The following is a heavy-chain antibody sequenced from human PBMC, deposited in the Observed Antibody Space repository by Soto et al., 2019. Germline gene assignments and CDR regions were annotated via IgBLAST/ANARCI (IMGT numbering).Heavy chain of an antibody. Sequence: SLSLACEASGFTFSRCGMHWVRQAPGKGLEWVAVIWCDGSNKYYADSVKGRFTISRDNSKNTLYLQMNSLRAEDTAVYYCARGKGIAARNGMDVWGQGTTVTVSS. D-gene: IGHD6-6*01. V-gene: IGHV3-33*01. J-gene: IGHJ6*02. CDR2: IWCDGSNK. CDR1: GFTFSRCG. CDR3: ARGKGIAARNGMDV.